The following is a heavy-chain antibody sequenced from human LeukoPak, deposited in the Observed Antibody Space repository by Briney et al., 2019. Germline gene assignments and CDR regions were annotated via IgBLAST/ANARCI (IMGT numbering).Heavy chain of an antibody. V-gene: IGHV3-74*01. CDR1: GFTFSSYW. J-gene: IGHJ6*03. CDR3: AKGYYMDV. CDR2: INTDASST. Sequence: PGGSLRLSCAASGFTFSSYWMHWVRQAPGKGLVWVSHINTDASSTSYADSVKGRFTIFRDNAKNTLYLQMNSLTAEDTAVYYCAKGYYMDVWGKGTTVTVSS.